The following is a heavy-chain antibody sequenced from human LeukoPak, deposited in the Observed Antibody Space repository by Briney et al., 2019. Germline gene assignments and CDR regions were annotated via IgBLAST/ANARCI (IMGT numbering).Heavy chain of an antibody. D-gene: IGHD6-19*01. Sequence: PGGSLRLSCAASGFTFSSYGMHWVRQAPGKGLEWVAVISYDGSNKYYADSVKGRFTISRDNSKNTLYLQMNSLRAEDTAVYYCAKAVYSSGWFSDYWGQGTLVTVSS. J-gene: IGHJ4*02. CDR1: GFTFSSYG. CDR3: AKAVYSSGWFSDY. V-gene: IGHV3-30*18. CDR2: ISYDGSNK.